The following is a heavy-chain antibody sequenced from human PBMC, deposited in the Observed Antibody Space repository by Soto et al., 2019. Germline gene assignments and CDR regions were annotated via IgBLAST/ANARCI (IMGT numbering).Heavy chain of an antibody. V-gene: IGHV1-3*01. CDR2: INAGNGNT. CDR1: GYTFTSYA. D-gene: IGHD3-22*01. J-gene: IGHJ4*02. Sequence: GASVKVSWKASGYTFTSYAMHWVRQAPGQRLEWMGWINAGNGNTKYSQKFQGRVTITRDTSASTAYMELSSLRSEDTAVYYCARDLDYYDSSGYFNWGQGTLVTVSS. CDR3: ARDLDYYDSSGYFN.